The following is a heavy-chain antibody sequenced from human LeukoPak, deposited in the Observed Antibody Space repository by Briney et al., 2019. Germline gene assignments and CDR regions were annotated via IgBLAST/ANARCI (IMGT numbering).Heavy chain of an antibody. J-gene: IGHJ4*02. D-gene: IGHD4-23*01. CDR2: IYYSGST. Sequence: SETLSHTCTVSGGSISSGGYYWSWIRQHPGKGLEWIGYIYYSGSTYYNPSLKSRVTISVDTSKNQFSLKLSSVTAADTAVYYCARVVRLYYFDYWGQGTLVTVSS. V-gene: IGHV4-31*03. CDR1: GGSISSGGYY. CDR3: ARVVRLYYFDY.